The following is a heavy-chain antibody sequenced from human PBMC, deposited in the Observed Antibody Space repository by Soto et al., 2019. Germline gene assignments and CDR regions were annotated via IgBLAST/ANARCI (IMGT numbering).Heavy chain of an antibody. Sequence: GGSLRLSCAASGFTFSSYAMSWVRQAPGKGLEWVSASSGSGGSTYYAYSVKGRFTISRDNSKNTLYLQMNSLRAEDTAVYYCAKGSIRYCSSTSCYTFDYWGQGTLVTVSS. D-gene: IGHD2-2*02. CDR3: AKGSIRYCSSTSCYTFDY. J-gene: IGHJ4*02. V-gene: IGHV3-23*01. CDR2: SSGSGGST. CDR1: GFTFSSYA.